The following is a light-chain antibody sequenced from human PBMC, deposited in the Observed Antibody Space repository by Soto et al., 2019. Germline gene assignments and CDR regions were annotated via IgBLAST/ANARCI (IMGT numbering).Light chain of an antibody. CDR3: QQYNIWPPWT. CDR1: QSVSSN. Sequence: EIVMTQSPATLSVSPGERATLSCRASQSVSSNLAWYQQKPGQAPRLLINGASTRATGIPARFSGSGSETEFTLTISSLQSEDFAVYYCQQYNIWPPWTFGQGTKVEIK. V-gene: IGKV3-15*01. J-gene: IGKJ1*01. CDR2: GAS.